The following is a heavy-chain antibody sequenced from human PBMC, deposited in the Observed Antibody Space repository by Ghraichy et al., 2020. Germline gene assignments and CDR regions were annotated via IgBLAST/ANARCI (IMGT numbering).Heavy chain of an antibody. J-gene: IGHJ5*02. V-gene: IGHV4-31*03. CDR1: GGSIRSGGYY. Sequence: QTLSLTCTVSGGSIRSGGYYWSWIRQHPGKGLEWIGYIYYSGSTYYNPSLKSRVTISVDTSKNQFSLKLSSVTAADTAVYYCARDWSNYGYVHWFDPWGQGTLVTVSS. CDR3: ARDWSNYGYVHWFDP. D-gene: IGHD4-11*01. CDR2: IYYSGST.